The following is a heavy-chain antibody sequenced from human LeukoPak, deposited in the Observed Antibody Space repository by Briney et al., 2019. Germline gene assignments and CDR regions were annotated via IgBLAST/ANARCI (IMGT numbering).Heavy chain of an antibody. CDR3: ARAVADTGWAFDI. V-gene: IGHV4-59*01. CDR1: GGSISSNY. Sequence: SETLSLTCTVSGGSISSNYWSWIRQPPGKGLEWIGYIYYSENTNYNPSLESRVTISLDTSKNQFSLKLTSVTAADTAVYYCARAVADTGWAFDIWGQGTMVTVSS. D-gene: IGHD6-19*01. J-gene: IGHJ3*02. CDR2: IYYSENT.